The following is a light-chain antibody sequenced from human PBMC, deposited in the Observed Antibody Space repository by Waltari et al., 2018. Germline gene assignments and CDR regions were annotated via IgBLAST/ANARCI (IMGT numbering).Light chain of an antibody. CDR3: QTGGHGTWV. Sequence: QLVLTQSPSASASLGASVKLTCTLSSGHSTTAVAWLQQQPEKGPRFLMKVNSDGSHTKGDEIPDRFSGSSSGAERYLTISSLQSEDEADYYCQTGGHGTWVFGGGTKLTVL. CDR2: VNSDGSH. J-gene: IGLJ3*02. CDR1: SGHSTTA. V-gene: IGLV4-69*01.